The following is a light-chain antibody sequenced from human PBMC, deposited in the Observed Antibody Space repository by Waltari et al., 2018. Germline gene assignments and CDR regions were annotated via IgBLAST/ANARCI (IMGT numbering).Light chain of an antibody. CDR1: QNISRF. CDR2: AAS. Sequence: DIQMTQSPSSLSASVGHRVTITCRASQNISRFLNWYQQKPGRSPQLLIYAASSVQSGVPSRFSGSGSGTDFALTISSLQPEDFAIYYCHQSYSTLLWTFGQGTKLEMK. CDR3: HQSYSTLLWT. V-gene: IGKV1-39*01. J-gene: IGKJ2*02.